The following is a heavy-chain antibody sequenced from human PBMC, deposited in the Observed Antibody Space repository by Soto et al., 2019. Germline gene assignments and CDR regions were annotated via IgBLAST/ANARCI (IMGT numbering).Heavy chain of an antibody. CDR1: GFTFSSYA. CDR3: AKVYDYGDYTDISFDY. CDR2: ISGSGGST. D-gene: IGHD4-17*01. Sequence: PGGSLRLSCAASGFTFSSYAMSWVRQAPGKGLEWVSAISGSGGSTYYADSVKGRFTISRDNSKNTLYLQMNSLRAEDTAVYYCAKVYDYGDYTDISFDYWGQGTLVTVSS. V-gene: IGHV3-23*01. J-gene: IGHJ4*02.